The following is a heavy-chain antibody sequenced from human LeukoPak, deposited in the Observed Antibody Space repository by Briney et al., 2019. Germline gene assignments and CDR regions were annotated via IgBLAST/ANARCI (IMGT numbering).Heavy chain of an antibody. CDR2: ISSSGSTI. J-gene: IGHJ4*02. Sequence: PGGSLRLSCAASGFTFSDYYMSWIRQAPGKGLEWVSYISSSGSTIYYADSVKGRFTISRDNAKNSLYLQMNSLRAEDTAVYYCARADSSGYYYYFDYWGQGTLVTVSS. CDR1: GFTFSDYY. V-gene: IGHV3-11*04. CDR3: ARADSSGYYYYFDY. D-gene: IGHD3-22*01.